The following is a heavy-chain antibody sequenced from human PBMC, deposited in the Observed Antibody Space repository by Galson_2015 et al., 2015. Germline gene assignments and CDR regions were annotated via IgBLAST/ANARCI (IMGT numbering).Heavy chain of an antibody. J-gene: IGHJ4*02. D-gene: IGHD6-6*01. CDR2: IKPDGSAT. CDR1: GFTFSSYW. Sequence: SLRLSCAASGFTFSSYWMSWVRQAAGKGLEWVANIKPDGSATYYADSVKGRFTISRDNTENSLFLQIASLRAEDTAVYFCARAWQAPSIAAPLNYWGQGTLVTVSS. V-gene: IGHV3-7*04. CDR3: ARAWQAPSIAAPLNY.